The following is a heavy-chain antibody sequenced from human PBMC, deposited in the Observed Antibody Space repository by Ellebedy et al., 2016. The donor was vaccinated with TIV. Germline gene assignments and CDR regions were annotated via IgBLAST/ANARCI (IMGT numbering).Heavy chain of an antibody. J-gene: IGHJ5*02. D-gene: IGHD3-16*01. Sequence: PSETLSLTCSVSGGSMTNYYWNWIRQPAGKGLEWIGRLYTGGIATYNPSLKSRVTISVDTSKNQVSLKVKSVTAADTAVYYCARVRFVPGWFDPWGQGTHVTVSS. CDR3: ARVRFVPGWFDP. CDR2: LYTGGIA. V-gene: IGHV4-4*07. CDR1: GGSMTNYY.